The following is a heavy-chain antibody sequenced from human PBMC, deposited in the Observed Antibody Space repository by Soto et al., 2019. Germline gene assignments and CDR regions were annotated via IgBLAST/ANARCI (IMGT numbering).Heavy chain of an antibody. CDR2: ISWNSGSI. CDR1: GFTFDDYA. CDR3: AKDYQPRITIFGVVTIGPPPYLPYYYYYYMDV. Sequence: GGSLRLSCAASGFTFDDYAMHWVRQAPGKGLEWVSGISWNSGSIGYADSVKGRFTISRDNAKNSLYLQMNSLRAEDTALYYCAKDYQPRITIFGVVTIGPPPYLPYYYYYYMDVWGKGTTVTVSS. D-gene: IGHD3-3*01. J-gene: IGHJ6*03. V-gene: IGHV3-9*01.